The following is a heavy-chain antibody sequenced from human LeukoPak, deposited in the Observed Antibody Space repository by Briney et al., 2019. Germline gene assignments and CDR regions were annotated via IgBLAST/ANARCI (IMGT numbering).Heavy chain of an antibody. Sequence: PGGSLRLSCVVSGFTVSFNYMSWVRQAPGKGLEWVSTIYRGASTYYTDSVKGRFTISRDNSKNTLYLQMNSLRAEDTAVYYCARGTYGSGTYYIGDAFDIWSQGTMVTVSS. D-gene: IGHD3-10*01. V-gene: IGHV3-53*01. CDR2: IYRGAST. CDR1: GFTVSFNY. J-gene: IGHJ3*02. CDR3: ARGTYGSGTYYIGDAFDI.